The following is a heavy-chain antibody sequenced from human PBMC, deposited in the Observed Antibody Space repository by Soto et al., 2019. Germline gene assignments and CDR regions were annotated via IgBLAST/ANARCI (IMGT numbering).Heavy chain of an antibody. Sequence: QVQLVQSGAEVKKPGSSVKVSCMASGGTFSSYAISWVRQAPGQGLEWMGGIIPIFGTANYAQNLQGRVTITADESTSTAYMELSSLRSEDTAVYYCASLMVDAKRFRDNYYGMDVLRQGTTVTVSS. J-gene: IGHJ6*02. D-gene: IGHD2-8*01. V-gene: IGHV1-69*01. CDR1: GGTFSSYA. CDR3: ASLMVDAKRFRDNYYGMDV. CDR2: IIPIFGTA.